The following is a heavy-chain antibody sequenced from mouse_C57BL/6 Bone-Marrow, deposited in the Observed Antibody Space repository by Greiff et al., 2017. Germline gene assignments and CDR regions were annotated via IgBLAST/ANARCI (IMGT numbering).Heavy chain of an antibody. CDR1: GYAFSSSW. V-gene: IGHV1-82*01. CDR2: IYPGDGDT. J-gene: IGHJ4*01. CDR3: ARFGYASYAMDY. D-gene: IGHD2-14*01. Sequence: QVQLQQSGPELVKPGASVKISCKASGYAFSSSWMNWVKQRPGKGLEWIGRIYPGDGDTNYNGKFKGKATLTADKSSSTAYMQLSSLTSEDSAVYFCARFGYASYAMDYWGQGTSVTVSS.